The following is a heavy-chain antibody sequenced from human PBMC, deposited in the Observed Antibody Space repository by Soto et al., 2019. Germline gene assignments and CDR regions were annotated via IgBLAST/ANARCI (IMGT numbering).Heavy chain of an antibody. D-gene: IGHD6-6*01. CDR3: ARDSSPFTHRFDP. V-gene: IGHV1-18*01. Sequence: VASVKVSGKASGYTFTSSGLSWVRQAPGQGLEWMGWISSYNGNTNYAQKLQGRVTMTTDTSTSTAYMELRSLRSDDTAVYYCARDSSPFTHRFDPWGQGTLVTV. J-gene: IGHJ5*02. CDR2: ISSYNGNT. CDR1: GYTFTSSG.